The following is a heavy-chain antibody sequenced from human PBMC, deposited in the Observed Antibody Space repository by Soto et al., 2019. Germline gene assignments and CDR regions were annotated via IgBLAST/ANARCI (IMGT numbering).Heavy chain of an antibody. CDR1: EGTFSSYA. V-gene: IGHV1-69*13. CDR3: ARDPGYSSSWHYYYGMDV. D-gene: IGHD6-13*01. J-gene: IGHJ6*02. Sequence: SVKVSCKASEGTFSSYAISWVRQAPGQGLEWMGGIIPIFGTANYAQKFQGRVTITADESTSTAYMELSSLRSEDTAVYYCARDPGYSSSWHYYYGMDVWGQGTTVTVSS. CDR2: IIPIFGTA.